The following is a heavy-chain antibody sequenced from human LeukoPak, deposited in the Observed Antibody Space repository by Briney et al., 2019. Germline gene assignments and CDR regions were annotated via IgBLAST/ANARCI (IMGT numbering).Heavy chain of an antibody. V-gene: IGHV1-2*02. D-gene: IGHD3-22*01. Sequence: ASVKVSCTASGYTFTGYYIHWVRQAPGQGLEWMGWINPNSGVSDYAQKFQGRVTMTSDTPISTAYMELSRLRSDDAAVYYCARLSYYYDTSGYLDYWGQGTLVTASS. CDR1: GYTFTGYY. CDR2: INPNSGVS. CDR3: ARLSYYYDTSGYLDY. J-gene: IGHJ4*02.